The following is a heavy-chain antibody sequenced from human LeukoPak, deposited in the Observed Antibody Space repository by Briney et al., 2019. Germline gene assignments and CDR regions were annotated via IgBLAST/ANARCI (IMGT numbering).Heavy chain of an antibody. V-gene: IGHV3-74*01. CDR1: GFIFSNYW. J-gene: IGHJ6*02. Sequence: GGSLRLSCAASGFIFSNYWMHWVRQAPGKGLVWVSRIKTDGSTIAYADSVKGRLTISRDNAMNTLYLQMNSLGAEDTAVYYCAKESSGSSWSLYYYYGMDVWGQGTTVTVSS. CDR3: AKESSGSSWSLYYYYGMDV. D-gene: IGHD6-13*01. CDR2: IKTDGSTI.